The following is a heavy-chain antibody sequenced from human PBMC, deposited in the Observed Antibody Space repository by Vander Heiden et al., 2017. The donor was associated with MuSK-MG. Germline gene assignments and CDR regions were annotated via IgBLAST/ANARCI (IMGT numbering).Heavy chain of an antibody. CDR1: GFTFSSYA. CDR3: ARHVLRYFDWLLPNDFDY. D-gene: IGHD3-9*01. J-gene: IGHJ4*02. V-gene: IGHV3-23*01. Sequence: EVQLLESGGGLVQPGGSLRLSCAASGFTFSSYAMRWVRQAPGKGLEWVSAISGSGGSTYYADSVKGRFTISRDNSKNTLYLQMNSLRAEDTAVYYCARHVLRYFDWLLPNDFDYWGQGTLVTVSS. CDR2: ISGSGGST.